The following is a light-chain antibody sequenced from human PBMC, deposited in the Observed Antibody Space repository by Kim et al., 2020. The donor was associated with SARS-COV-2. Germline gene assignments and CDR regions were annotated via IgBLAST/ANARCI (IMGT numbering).Light chain of an antibody. Sequence: DIQMTQSPSSLSASVGDRVTITCRASQSISSYLNWYQQKPGKAPKLLIYAASSLQSGVPSRFSGSGSGTDFTLTISSLQPEDFATYYCQQNYSTPQYTFGQGTRLKI. CDR3: QQNYSTPQYT. J-gene: IGKJ2*01. CDR2: AAS. CDR1: QSISSY. V-gene: IGKV1-39*01.